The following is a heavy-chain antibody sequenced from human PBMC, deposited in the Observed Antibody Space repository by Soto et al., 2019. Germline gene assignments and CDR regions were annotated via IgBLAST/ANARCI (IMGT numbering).Heavy chain of an antibody. CDR1: GYSFTSYW. CDR2: IDPSDSYT. CDR3: ATRRGGGRALRFDP. J-gene: IGHJ5*02. V-gene: IGHV5-10-1*01. D-gene: IGHD2-15*01. Sequence: EVQLVQSGAEVKKPGESLRISCKGSGYSFTSYWINWVRQIPGRGLEWMGRIDPSDSYTNYSPSFQGHLTISADKSISTAYLQWGSLRASDTAMYYCATRRGGGRALRFDPWGQGTLVTVSS.